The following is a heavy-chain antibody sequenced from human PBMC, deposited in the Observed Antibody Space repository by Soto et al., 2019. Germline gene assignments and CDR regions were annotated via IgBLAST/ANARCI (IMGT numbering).Heavy chain of an antibody. Sequence: XSVKVSCKASGYTFTNYGFTLVRHSPGQGLEWLGWISTYNGNTKYAQKVQGRLTMTTDTSTSTANMELTSLRSDDTALYYCARTTVTASYYYMDVWGKGSTVTVSS. CDR2: ISTYNGNT. J-gene: IGHJ6*03. D-gene: IGHD4-17*01. V-gene: IGHV1-18*01. CDR1: GYTFTNYG. CDR3: ARTTVTASYYYMDV.